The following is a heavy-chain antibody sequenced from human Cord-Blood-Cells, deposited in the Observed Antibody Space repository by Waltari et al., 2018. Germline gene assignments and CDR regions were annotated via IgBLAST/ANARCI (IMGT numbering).Heavy chain of an antibody. Sequence: QVQLVQSGAEVKKPGASVKASCKASGYTFTSYAMHWVRQAAGQRLEWMGWIYAGNGNTKYSQKFQGRVTITRDTSASTAYMELSSLRSEDTAVYYCSSESLDYWGQGTLVTVSS. J-gene: IGHJ4*02. V-gene: IGHV1-3*01. CDR1: GYTFTSYA. CDR3: SSESLDY. CDR2: IYAGNGNT.